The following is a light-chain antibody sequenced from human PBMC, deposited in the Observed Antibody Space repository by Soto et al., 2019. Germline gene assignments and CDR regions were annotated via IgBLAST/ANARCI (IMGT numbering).Light chain of an antibody. J-gene: IGKJ5*01. Sequence: DIQMTQSPSTLSTSVGDRVSITCRASQSISAWLAWYQQKPGKAPRLLIYKASTLEIGVPSRFSGSGSGTEFTLTISSLQPDDVATYYCQQANSFPLTFGQGTRLEIK. CDR2: KAS. V-gene: IGKV1-5*03. CDR3: QQANSFPLT. CDR1: QSISAW.